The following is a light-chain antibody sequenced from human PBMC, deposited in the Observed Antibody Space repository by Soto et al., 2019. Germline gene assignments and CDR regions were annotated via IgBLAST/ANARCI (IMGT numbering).Light chain of an antibody. CDR2: GAS. Sequence: ERVMTQSPATLSVSPGERATLSCRASQSVSSNLAWSQHKPGQAPRLLIYGASTRATGVPARFSGSGSGTEFTLTITSLQSEDFAVYYCQQYDDWGTFGQGTKVDIK. CDR1: QSVSSN. V-gene: IGKV3-15*01. J-gene: IGKJ1*01. CDR3: QQYDDWGT.